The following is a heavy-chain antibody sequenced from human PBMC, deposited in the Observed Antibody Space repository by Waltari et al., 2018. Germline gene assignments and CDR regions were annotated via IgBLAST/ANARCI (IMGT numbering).Heavy chain of an antibody. CDR1: GFTFGDYA. CDR3: TRSPYYDFWSDYYYYYMDV. J-gene: IGHJ6*03. V-gene: IGHV3-49*05. Sequence: EVQLVESGGGLVKPGRSLRLSCTASGFTFGDYAMSWFRQAPGKGLELVGFIRSKAYGGTTEYAASVKSRFTISRDDSKSIAYLQMNSLKTEDTAVYYCTRSPYYDFWSDYYYYYMDVWGKGTTVTVSS. D-gene: IGHD3-3*01. CDR2: IRSKAYGGTT.